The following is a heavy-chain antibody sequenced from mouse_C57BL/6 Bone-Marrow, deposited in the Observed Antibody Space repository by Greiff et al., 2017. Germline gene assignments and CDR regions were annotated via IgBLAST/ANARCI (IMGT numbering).Heavy chain of an antibody. D-gene: IGHD1-1*01. CDR2: FYPGSGSI. Sequence: QVQLQQSGAELVKPGASVKLSCKASGYTFTEYTIHWVKQRSGQGLEWIGWFYPGSGSIKYNEKFKDKATLTADKSSSTVYMELSRLTTEDSAVYFGARHGEGDYYGSGYYAMDYWGQGTSVTVAS. CDR1: GYTFTEYT. V-gene: IGHV1-62-2*01. CDR3: ARHGEGDYYGSGYYAMDY. J-gene: IGHJ4*01.